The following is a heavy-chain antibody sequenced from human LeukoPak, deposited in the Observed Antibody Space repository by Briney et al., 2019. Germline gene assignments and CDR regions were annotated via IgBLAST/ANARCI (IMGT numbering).Heavy chain of an antibody. Sequence: GGSLRLSCAASGFTFSRYAMNWVRQAPGKGLEWVSYINTDSSDVHYADSVKGRFTISRDNARNTLYLQLSSLRAEDSGVYYCARDTFQPGLIDSWGQGTLVTVSS. V-gene: IGHV3-21*05. J-gene: IGHJ4*02. CDR3: ARDTFQPGLIDS. CDR1: GFTFSRYA. CDR2: INTDSSDV. D-gene: IGHD2-2*01.